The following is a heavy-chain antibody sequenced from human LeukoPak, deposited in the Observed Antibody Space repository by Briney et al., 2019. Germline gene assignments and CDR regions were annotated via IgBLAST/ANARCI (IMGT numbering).Heavy chain of an antibody. D-gene: IGHD2/OR15-2a*01. CDR2: IIPIFGTA. Sequence: SVKVSCKASGGTFTSYAISWVRQAPGQGLEWMGGIIPIFGTANYAQKLQGRVTITADKSTSTAYMELSSLRSEDTAVYYCARIKSTPKLSMMGFRASDIWGQGTMVTVSS. J-gene: IGHJ3*02. V-gene: IGHV1-69*06. CDR3: ARIKSTPKLSMMGFRASDI. CDR1: GGTFTSYA.